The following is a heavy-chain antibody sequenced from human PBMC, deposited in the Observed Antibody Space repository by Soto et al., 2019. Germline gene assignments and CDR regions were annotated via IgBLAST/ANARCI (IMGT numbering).Heavy chain of an antibody. D-gene: IGHD4-17*01. CDR2: IYSIGTT. Sequence: ETLSLTCTVSGGSISSGGYYWSWVRQAPGKGLEWVSVIYSIGTTYYADSVKGRFTISRDTSKNTLYLQMNSLRGEDTAVYYCARDRDYGGFDYWGHGTLVTVSS. CDR3: ARDRDYGGFDY. CDR1: GGSISSGGYY. J-gene: IGHJ4*01. V-gene: IGHV3-66*01.